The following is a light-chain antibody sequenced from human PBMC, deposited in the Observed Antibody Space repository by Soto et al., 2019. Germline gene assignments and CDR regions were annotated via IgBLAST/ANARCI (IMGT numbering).Light chain of an antibody. Sequence: EIVLTQSPGTLSLSPGEIATLSCRASQSVSSSYLAWYQQKPGQAPRLLIYGASSRATGIPDRFSGSGSGTDFTLTISRLEPEDFAVYYCQQYGSSLPWTFGQGTKVDI. CDR2: GAS. J-gene: IGKJ1*01. CDR3: QQYGSSLPWT. V-gene: IGKV3-20*01. CDR1: QSVSSSY.